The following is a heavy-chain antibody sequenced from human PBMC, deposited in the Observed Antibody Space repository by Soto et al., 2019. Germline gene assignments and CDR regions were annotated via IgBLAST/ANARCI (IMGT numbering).Heavy chain of an antibody. V-gene: IGHV3-23*01. J-gene: IGHJ1*01. CDR3: SKLEKTGSIGN. CDR2: ISGSSDNT. CDR1: GITFSSNA. Sequence: GGSLRLSCAASGITFSSNAMSWVRQAPGKGLEWVSSISGSSDNTYYADSVKGRFTISRDKSKNTLSLEMNSLRAEDTAVYYCSKLEKTGSIGNWGQGTLVTVSS. D-gene: IGHD2-15*01.